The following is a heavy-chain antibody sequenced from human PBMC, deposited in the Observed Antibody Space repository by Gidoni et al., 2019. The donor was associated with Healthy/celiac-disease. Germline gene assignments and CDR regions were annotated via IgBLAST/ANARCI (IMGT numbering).Heavy chain of an antibody. CDR3: AKDDGYYDSSGYYG. CDR1: GFTFRSYA. J-gene: IGHJ4*02. D-gene: IGHD3-22*01. Sequence: EVQLLESGGGLVQPGGSLRLYCAASGFTFRSYAMSGVRRAPGKGLEWVSAISGSGGSTYYADSVKGRFTISSDNSKNTLYLQMNSLRAEDTAVYYCAKDDGYYDSSGYYGWGQGTLVTVSS. CDR2: ISGSGGST. V-gene: IGHV3-23*01.